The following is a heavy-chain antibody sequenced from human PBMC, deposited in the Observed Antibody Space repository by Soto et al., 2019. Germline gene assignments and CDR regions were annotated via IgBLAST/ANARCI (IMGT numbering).Heavy chain of an antibody. V-gene: IGHV3-23*01. CDR3: AKDLSVVVPAARGNAFDI. D-gene: IGHD2-2*01. CDR1: GFTFSSYA. J-gene: IGHJ3*02. Sequence: PGGSLRLSCAASGFTFSSYAMSWVRQAPGKGLEWVSAISGSGGSTYYADSVKGRFTISRDNSKNTLYLQMNSLRAEDTAVYYCAKDLSVVVPAARGNAFDIWGQGTMVTVSS. CDR2: ISGSGGST.